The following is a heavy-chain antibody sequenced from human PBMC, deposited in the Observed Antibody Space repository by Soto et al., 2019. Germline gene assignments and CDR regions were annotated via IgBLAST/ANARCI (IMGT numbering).Heavy chain of an antibody. CDR3: ARGADWVFGY. V-gene: IGHV3-48*04. J-gene: IGHJ4*02. D-gene: IGHD3-9*01. CDR2: IFATGTTI. CDR1: GFTFSSYS. Sequence: PGGSLRLSCVGSGFTFSSYSIVWVRQAPGKGLEWVSYIFATGTTIYYADFVKGRFTVSRDNAQNSVFLLLNSLRAEDTAMYYCARGADWVFGYWGQGTLVTVSS.